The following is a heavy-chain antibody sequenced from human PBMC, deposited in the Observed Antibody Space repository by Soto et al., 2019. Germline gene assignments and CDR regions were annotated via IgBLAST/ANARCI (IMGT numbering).Heavy chain of an antibody. J-gene: IGHJ4*02. CDR3: ARDRAFCGGDCYPGYYDY. CDR2: ISGTSSYT. CDR1: GFTFSDYY. V-gene: IGHV3-11*06. D-gene: IGHD2-21*02. Sequence: PGGSLRLSCAASGFTFSDYYMSWIRQAPGKGLEWVSYISGTSSYTNYADSVKGRFTISRDNAKKSLYLDMSSLRAEDTAVYYCARDRAFCGGDCYPGYYDYWGQGILFAVSP.